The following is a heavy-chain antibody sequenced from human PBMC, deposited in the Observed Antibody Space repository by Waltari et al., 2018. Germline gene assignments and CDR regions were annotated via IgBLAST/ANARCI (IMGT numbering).Heavy chain of an antibody. CDR1: GGSFSGSY. V-gene: IGHV4-34*01. CDR3: ARDSSSWYGNWFDP. D-gene: IGHD6-13*01. CDR2: INHSGST. Sequence: QVQLQQWGAGLLKPSETLSLTCAVYGGSFSGSYWSWIRQPPGKGLEWIGEINHSGSTNYNPSLKSRVTISVDTSKNQFSLKLSSVTAADTAVYYCARDSSSWYGNWFDPWGQGTLVTVSS. J-gene: IGHJ5*02.